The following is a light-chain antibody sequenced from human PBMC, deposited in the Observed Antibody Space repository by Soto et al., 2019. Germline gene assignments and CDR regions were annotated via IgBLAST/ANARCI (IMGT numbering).Light chain of an antibody. CDR1: SSDVGGYNY. CDR3: CSYAGASTYV. J-gene: IGLJ1*01. V-gene: IGLV2-11*01. Sequence: QSVLTQPRSVSGSPGQSVTISCTGSSSDVGGYNYVSWYQHHPGKAPKLMIYDVSKRPTGVPDRFSGSKSGNTASLTISGLQAEDEADYYCCSYAGASTYVFAHGTKVTVL. CDR2: DVS.